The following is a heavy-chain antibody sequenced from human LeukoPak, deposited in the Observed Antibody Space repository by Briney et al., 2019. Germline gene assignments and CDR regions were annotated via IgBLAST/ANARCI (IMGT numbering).Heavy chain of an antibody. CDR2: IYPGDSQT. J-gene: IGHJ5*02. D-gene: IGHD5-12*01. V-gene: IGHV5-51*01. CDR3: ARLTSAYSASVPQFDP. CDR1: GYNFNVYW. Sequence: GESLKISCKVSGYNFNVYWIVWVRQMPGKGLEWMGIIYPGDSQTKYSPSFQGHVTISADKSITTAYLQWSSLNASDTAIYYCARLTSAYSASVPQFDPWGQGTLVTVSS.